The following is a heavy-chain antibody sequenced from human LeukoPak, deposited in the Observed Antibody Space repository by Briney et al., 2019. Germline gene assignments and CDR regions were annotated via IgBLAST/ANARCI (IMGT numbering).Heavy chain of an antibody. D-gene: IGHD1-26*01. CDR2: ISSSSSYI. Sequence: GGSLRLSCAASGFTFSTYSMNWVRQAPGKGLEWVSSISSSSSYIYYADSVKGRFTISRDNAKNSLYLQMNSLRAEDTAVYYCARGPRAGATTSPFDYWGQGTLVTVSS. J-gene: IGHJ4*02. V-gene: IGHV3-21*01. CDR1: GFTFSTYS. CDR3: ARGPRAGATTSPFDY.